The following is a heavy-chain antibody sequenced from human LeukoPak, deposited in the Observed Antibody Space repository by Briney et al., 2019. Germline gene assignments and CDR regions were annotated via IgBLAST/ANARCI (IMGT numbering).Heavy chain of an antibody. Sequence: EFLEIFRQGSWNSFFNHWIGLVRQMPGEGLGGGGVIYPGDSDTRYSPSFQGQVTISADKSISTAYLQWSSLKASDTAMYYCASAYGDADNWFDPWGQGTLVTVSS. CDR2: IYPGDSDT. V-gene: IGHV5-51*01. D-gene: IGHD4-17*01. J-gene: IGHJ5*02. CDR1: WNSFFNHW. CDR3: ASAYGDADNWFDP.